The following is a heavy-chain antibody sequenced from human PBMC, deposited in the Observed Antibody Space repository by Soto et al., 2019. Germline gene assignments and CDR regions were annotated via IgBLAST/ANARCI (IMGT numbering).Heavy chain of an antibody. CDR1: GLTFSGHW. V-gene: IGHV3-7*03. D-gene: IGHD6-6*01. CDR2: IKPDGSEK. CDR3: ASRPADKTCHAVFDF. J-gene: IGHJ4*02. Sequence: GGSLRLSCAASGLTFSGHWMTWVRQTPGKGLEWVASIKPDGSEKSYVDSVKGRFTISRDNAKNSLFLQMDSLRAEDTAVYYCASRPADKTCHAVFDFWGQGTLVTVSS.